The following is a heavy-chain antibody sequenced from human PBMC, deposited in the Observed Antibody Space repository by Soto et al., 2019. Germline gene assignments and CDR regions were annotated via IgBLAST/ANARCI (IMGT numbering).Heavy chain of an antibody. CDR2: ISGSGGST. CDR3: AKDSDRAVAGTEFDY. V-gene: IGHV3-23*01. CDR1: GFTFSSYA. Sequence: GGSLRLSCAASGFTFSSYAMSWVRQAPGKGLEWVSAISGSGGSTYYAESVKGRFNISRDNSKNTLYLQMNSLRAEDTAVYYCAKDSDRAVAGTEFDYWGQGTLVTVSS. J-gene: IGHJ4*02. D-gene: IGHD6-19*01.